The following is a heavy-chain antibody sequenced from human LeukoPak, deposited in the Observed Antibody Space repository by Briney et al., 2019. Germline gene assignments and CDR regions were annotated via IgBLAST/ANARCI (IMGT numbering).Heavy chain of an antibody. J-gene: IGHJ4*02. V-gene: IGHV7-4-1*02. CDR3: ARLSGWEPYYFDY. D-gene: IGHD1-26*01. CDR2: INTNTGNP. CDR1: GYIFTGYY. Sequence: ASVKVSCKASGYIFTGYYMHWVRQAPGQGREWMGWINTNTGNPTYAQGFTGRFVFSLDTSVSTAYLQISSLKAEDTAAYYCARLSGWEPYYFDYWGQGTMVTVSS.